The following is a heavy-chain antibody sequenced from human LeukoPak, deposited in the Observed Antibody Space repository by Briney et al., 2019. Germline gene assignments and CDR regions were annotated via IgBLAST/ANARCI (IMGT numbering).Heavy chain of an antibody. Sequence: RRASVKVSCKASGYTFTGYYMHWVRQAPGQGLEWMGWINPNSGGTNYAQKFQGRVTMTRDTSISTAYMELSRLRSDDTAVYYCARGELKDSYYDFWSGYYLSYYYYGMDVWGQGTTVTVSS. CDR1: GYTFTGYY. CDR3: ARGELKDSYYDFWSGYYLSYYYYGMDV. J-gene: IGHJ6*02. D-gene: IGHD3-3*01. V-gene: IGHV1-2*02. CDR2: INPNSGGT.